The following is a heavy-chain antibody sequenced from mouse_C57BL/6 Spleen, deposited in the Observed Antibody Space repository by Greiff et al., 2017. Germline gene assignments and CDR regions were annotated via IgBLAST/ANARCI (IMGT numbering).Heavy chain of an antibody. CDR1: GYAFSSSW. Sequence: VQLQQSGPELVKPGASVKISCKASGYAFSSSWMNWVKQRPGKGLEWIGRIYPGDGDTNYNGKFKGKATLTADKSSSTAYMQLSSLTSEDSAVYFCARGYGGTGYYFDYWGQGTTLTVSS. V-gene: IGHV1-82*01. J-gene: IGHJ2*01. D-gene: IGHD1-1*02. CDR2: IYPGDGDT. CDR3: ARGYGGTGYYFDY.